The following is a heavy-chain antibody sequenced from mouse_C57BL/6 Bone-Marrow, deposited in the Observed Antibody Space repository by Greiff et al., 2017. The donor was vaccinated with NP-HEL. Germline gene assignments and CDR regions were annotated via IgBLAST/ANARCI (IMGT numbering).Heavy chain of an antibody. V-gene: IGHV1-64*01. Sequence: QVQLQQPGAELVKPGASVKLSCKASGYTFTSYWMHWVKQRPGQGLEWIGMIHPNSGSTNYNEKFKSKATLTVDKSSSTAYMQLSSLTSEDSAVYYGARAGGLRSYAMDYWGQGTSVTVSS. D-gene: IGHD2-2*01. CDR2: IHPNSGST. CDR3: ARAGGLRSYAMDY. CDR1: GYTFTSYW. J-gene: IGHJ4*01.